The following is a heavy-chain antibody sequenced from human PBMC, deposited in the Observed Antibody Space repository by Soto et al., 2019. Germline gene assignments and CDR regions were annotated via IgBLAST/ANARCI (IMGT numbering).Heavy chain of an antibody. V-gene: IGHV3-23*01. CDR1: GFTFSSYA. J-gene: IGHJ3*02. CDR2: ISGSGGST. Sequence: EVQLLESGGGLVQPGGSLRLSCAASGFTFSSYAMSWVRQAPGKGLECVSAISGSGGSTYYADSVKSRFTISRDNSKKTPYLQMNSLRAEDTAVYYCAKQISGGYDDAFDIWRQGTMVTVSS. CDR3: AKQISGGYDDAFDI. D-gene: IGHD6-19*01.